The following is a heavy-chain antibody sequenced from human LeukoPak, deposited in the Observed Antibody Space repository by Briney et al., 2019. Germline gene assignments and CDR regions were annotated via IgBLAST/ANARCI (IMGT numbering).Heavy chain of an antibody. V-gene: IGHV1-46*01. CDR1: GYTFTSYY. J-gene: IGHJ4*02. CDR3: AREVVSSGLGYCSSTSCPVGYFDY. D-gene: IGHD2-2*01. Sequence: ASVKVSCKASGYTFTSYYMHWVRQAPGQGLEWMGIINPSGGSTSYAQKFQGRVTMTRDTSTSTVYMELSSLRSEDTAVYYCAREVVSSGLGYCSSTSCPVGYFDYWGQGTLVTVSS. CDR2: INPSGGST.